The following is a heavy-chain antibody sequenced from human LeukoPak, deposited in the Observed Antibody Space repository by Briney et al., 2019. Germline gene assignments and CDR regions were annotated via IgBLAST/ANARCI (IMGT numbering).Heavy chain of an antibody. CDR3: ANAEGGSSGYYVY. V-gene: IGHV3-48*02. D-gene: IGHD6-19*01. J-gene: IGHJ4*02. Sequence: GGSLRLSCTASGFTLSRYWMNWVRQAPGKGLEWVSKISSSGSAIYYADSVKGRFTVSRDKAKNSLYLQMDSLRDEDTAVYYCANAEGGSSGYYVYWGQGTLVTVSS. CDR1: GFTLSRYW. CDR2: ISSSGSAI.